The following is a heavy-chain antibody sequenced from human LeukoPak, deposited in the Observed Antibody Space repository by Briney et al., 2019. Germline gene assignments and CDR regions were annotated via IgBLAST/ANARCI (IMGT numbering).Heavy chain of an antibody. D-gene: IGHD3-22*01. CDR1: GYALTASY. CDR2: INLNSGGT. J-gene: IGHJ4*02. Sequence: SVKASCKASGYALTASYTDGVRHAPGQGLDWMGLINLNSGGTNYAQIFQARVTLSRDTSLGTTSLELSTLKSDDAAVYYCAKYYYDSYEGYYFDYWGQGTLVIVSS. CDR3: AKYYYDSYEGYYFDY. V-gene: IGHV1-2*02.